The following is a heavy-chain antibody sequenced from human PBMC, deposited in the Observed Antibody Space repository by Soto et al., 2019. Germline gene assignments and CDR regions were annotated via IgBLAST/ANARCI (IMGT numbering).Heavy chain of an antibody. J-gene: IGHJ3*02. V-gene: IGHV3-23*01. CDR3: AKVRGAYSSGWHPEGAFDI. CDR2: ISGSGGST. D-gene: IGHD6-19*01. CDR1: GFTFSSYA. Sequence: EVQLLESGGGLVQPGGSLRLSCAASGFTFSSYAMSWVRQAPGKGLEWVSAISGSGGSTYYADSVKGRFTISRDNSKNTLYLQMNSLRAEDTAVYYCAKVRGAYSSGWHPEGAFDIWGQGTMVTVSS.